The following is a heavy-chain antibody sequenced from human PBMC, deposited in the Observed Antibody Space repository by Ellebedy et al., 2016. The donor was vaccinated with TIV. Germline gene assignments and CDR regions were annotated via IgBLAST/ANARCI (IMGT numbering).Heavy chain of an antibody. CDR1: GFTMSSYA. J-gene: IGHJ6*02. D-gene: IGHD3-10*01. V-gene: IGHV3-23*01. CDR2: ISGSGST. CDR3: AKGESLTTVVYYFYGLDV. Sequence: GESLKISCVASGFTMSSYAVSWVRRAPGKGLEWVSGISGSGSTHYAESVKGRFTISRDDSKNTLYLQLDGLIADETTVYYCAKGESLTTVVYYFYGLDVWGQGTTVTVSS.